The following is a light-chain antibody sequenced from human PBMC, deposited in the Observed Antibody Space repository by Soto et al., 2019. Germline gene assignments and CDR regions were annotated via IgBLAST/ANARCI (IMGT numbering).Light chain of an antibody. CDR2: EAS. CDR1: QTVGVR. J-gene: IGKJ5*01. Sequence: EIVLTQSTATLSSSPGEIATLSCRASQTVGVRLAWYQHKPGQAPRLIIYEASNRAAGIPDRFSGSGSGTDFTLTISSLQPEDFATYYCQQLHTYPITFGQGTRLEI. V-gene: IGKV3-11*01. CDR3: QQLHTYPIT.